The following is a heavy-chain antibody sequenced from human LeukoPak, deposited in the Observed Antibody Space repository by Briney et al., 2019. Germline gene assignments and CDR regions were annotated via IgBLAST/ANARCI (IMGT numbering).Heavy chain of an antibody. J-gene: IGHJ6*02. CDR1: GGSFSGYY. CDR3: ARGHAYYYDSSGYLGLYYYYYYGMDV. CDR2: INHSGNT. D-gene: IGHD3-22*01. Sequence: SETLSLTCAVYGGSFSGYYWSWIRQPPGKGLEWIGEINHSGNTNYNPSLKSRVTISVDTSKNQFSLKLSSVTAADTAVYYCARGHAYYYDSSGYLGLYYYYYYGMDVWGQGTTVTVSS. V-gene: IGHV4-34*01.